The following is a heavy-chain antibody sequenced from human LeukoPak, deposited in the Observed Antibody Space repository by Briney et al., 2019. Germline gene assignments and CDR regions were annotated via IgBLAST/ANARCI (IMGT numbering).Heavy chain of an antibody. D-gene: IGHD6-25*01. J-gene: IGHJ4*02. CDR1: GGSISSYY. Sequence: KTSETLSLTCTVSGGSISSYYWSWIRQPPGKGLEWIGYIYYSGSTNYNPSLKSRVTISVDTSKNQFSLKLSSVTAADTAVYYCARHRLNTEFGYWGQGTLVTVSS. CDR2: IYYSGST. V-gene: IGHV4-59*08. CDR3: ARHRLNTEFGY.